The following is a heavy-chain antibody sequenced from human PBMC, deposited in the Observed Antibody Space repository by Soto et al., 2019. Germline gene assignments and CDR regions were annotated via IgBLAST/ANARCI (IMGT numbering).Heavy chain of an antibody. Sequence: SLKLSCKSAGWTISVDAVGWVRIATGQGLEWMGGIIPIFGTANYAQKFQGRVTITADESTSTAYMELSSLRSEDTAVYYCARDGYDFWSGSTHTFDYWGQGTLVTVSS. D-gene: IGHD3-3*01. J-gene: IGHJ4*02. CDR1: GWTISVDA. CDR3: ARDGYDFWSGSTHTFDY. CDR2: IIPIFGTA. V-gene: IGHV1-69*01.